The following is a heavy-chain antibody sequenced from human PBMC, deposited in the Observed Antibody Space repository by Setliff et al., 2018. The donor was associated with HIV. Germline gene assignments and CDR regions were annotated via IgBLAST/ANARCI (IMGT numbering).Heavy chain of an antibody. D-gene: IGHD3-10*01. CDR3: AVPGTSGTYYRVFDY. CDR2: INRSGTP. Sequence: SETLSLTCAVYGGSLSDYYWSWIRQPPGKGLEWIAEINRSGTPNYNPSLESRVTISVDSSKNGVSLKLSSVTAADTAVYYCAVPGTSGTYYRVFDYWGQGVLVTVSS. J-gene: IGHJ4*02. CDR1: GGSLSDYY. V-gene: IGHV4-34*01.